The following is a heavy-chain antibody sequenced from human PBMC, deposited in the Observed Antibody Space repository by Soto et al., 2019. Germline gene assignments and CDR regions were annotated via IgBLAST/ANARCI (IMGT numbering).Heavy chain of an antibody. D-gene: IGHD6-25*01. CDR3: ANSRDADYGMDV. J-gene: IGHJ6*02. CDR2: ITASGEKL. Sequence: GSLRLSCAASGFSLSSYAMTWVRQAPGKGLEWVSGITASGEKLYYADSVKGRVTVSRDNSKNSLYLQMNSLRAEDTAVYYCANSRDADYGMDVWGRGTTVTVS. CDR1: GFSLSSYA. V-gene: IGHV3-23*01.